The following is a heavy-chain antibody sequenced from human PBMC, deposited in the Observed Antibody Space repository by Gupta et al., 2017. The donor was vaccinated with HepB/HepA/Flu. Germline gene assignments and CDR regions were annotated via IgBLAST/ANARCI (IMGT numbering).Heavy chain of an antibody. V-gene: IGHV3-21*01. CDR3: ARDRQSTASYYYYGMDV. D-gene: IGHD6-6*01. J-gene: IGHJ6*02. CDR1: GFTFSSYS. Sequence: EVQLVESGGGLVKPGGSLRLSCAASGFTFSSYSMNWVRQAPGKGLEWVSSISSSSSYRYYADSVKGRFTISRDNAKNSLYLQMNSLRAEDTAVYYCARDRQSTASYYYYGMDVWGQGTTVTVSS. CDR2: ISSSSSYR.